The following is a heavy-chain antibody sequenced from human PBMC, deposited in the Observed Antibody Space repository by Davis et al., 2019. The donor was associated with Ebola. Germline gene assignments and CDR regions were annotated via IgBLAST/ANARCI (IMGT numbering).Heavy chain of an antibody. CDR2: IYSSGST. Sequence: SETLSLTCTVSGASISSGYFSWTWVRQPAGKGLEWIGHIYSSGSTTYNPSFKGRVTMSVDTSKDQFSLNMTSVTAADTAVYYCARGRRVANDAFDIWGQGTMVTVSS. V-gene: IGHV4-61*09. CDR3: ARGRRVANDAFDI. J-gene: IGHJ3*02. D-gene: IGHD2-21*01. CDR1: GASISSGYFS.